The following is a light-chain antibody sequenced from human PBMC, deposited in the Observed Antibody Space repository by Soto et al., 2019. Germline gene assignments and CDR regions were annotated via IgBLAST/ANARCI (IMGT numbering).Light chain of an antibody. J-gene: IGKJ1*01. CDR3: VQHNIYPWT. Sequence: DIQMTQSPSALSASIGDRVTITCRASQDISNFLAWFQQIPGRAPKRLIYAASSLQDGVPSRFSGSGSGTEFTLTVSSLQPEDFAPYYCVQHNIYPWTFGQGTKVELK. CDR1: QDISNF. CDR2: AAS. V-gene: IGKV1-17*03.